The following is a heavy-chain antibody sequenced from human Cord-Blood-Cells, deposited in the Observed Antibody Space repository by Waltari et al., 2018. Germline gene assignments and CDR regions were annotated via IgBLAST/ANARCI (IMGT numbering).Heavy chain of an antibody. D-gene: IGHD6-13*01. Sequence: EVQLVESGGGLVQPGGSLRLSCAASGFTFSSYWMHWVRQAPGKGLVWVSRINREGRSTSYADSGKGRFTISRDNAKNTLYLQMNSLRAEDTAVYYCASDLAAAGTDYWGQGTLVTVSS. V-gene: IGHV3-74*01. CDR3: ASDLAAAGTDY. CDR2: INREGRST. CDR1: GFTFSSYW. J-gene: IGHJ4*02.